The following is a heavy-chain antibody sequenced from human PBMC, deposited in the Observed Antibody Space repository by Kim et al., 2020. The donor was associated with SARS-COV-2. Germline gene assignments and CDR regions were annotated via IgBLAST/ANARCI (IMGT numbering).Heavy chain of an antibody. CDR2: IKKDRSEK. CDR1: GFSFNSHW. Sequence: GGSLRLSCAASGFSFNSHWMTWVRQPPGKGLEWLANIKKDRSEKYYVDSVRGRFTISRDNTDNSVSLQMSSLRVEDTAVYYCARERYGDERGSKSHFDVWGRGTLLTVST. D-gene: IGHD2-21*02. V-gene: IGHV3-7*03. CDR3: ARERYGDERGSKSHFDV. J-gene: IGHJ2*01.